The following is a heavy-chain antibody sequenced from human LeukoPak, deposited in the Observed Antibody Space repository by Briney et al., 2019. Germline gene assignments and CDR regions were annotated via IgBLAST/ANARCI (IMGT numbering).Heavy chain of an antibody. Sequence: GRSLRLSCAASGLSFGSHAMHWVRQAPGKGLEWLVVTSYDGSRQYCADFVRGRFTVSRENSKNTLYLQMNSLTVDDTAIYYCARDWSEGSGSYIDYWGQGALVTVSS. CDR3: ARDWSEGSGSYIDY. V-gene: IGHV3-30*01. J-gene: IGHJ4*02. D-gene: IGHD3-10*01. CDR1: GLSFGSHA. CDR2: TSYDGSRQ.